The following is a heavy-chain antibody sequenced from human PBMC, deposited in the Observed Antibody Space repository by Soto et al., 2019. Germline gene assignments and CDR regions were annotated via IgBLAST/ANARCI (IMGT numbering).Heavy chain of an antibody. V-gene: IGHV1-69*13. CDR3: GASGHSSSPFWGWFDP. D-gene: IGHD6-6*01. J-gene: IGHJ5*02. Sequence: LVKVSCKASGGTFSIYAISWVRQAPGQGLEWMGGIIPIFGTANYAQKFQGRVTITADESTSTAYMELSSLRSEDTAVYSCGASGHSSSPFWGWFDPWGQGTLVTASS. CDR1: GGTFSIYA. CDR2: IIPIFGTA.